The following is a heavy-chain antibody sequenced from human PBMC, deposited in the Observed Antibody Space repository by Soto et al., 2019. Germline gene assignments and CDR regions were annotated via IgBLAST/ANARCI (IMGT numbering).Heavy chain of an antibody. Sequence: ASVKVSCEASGYAYGSCSRHLVRQAPGQRLEGXGWXXAXXXXXKXXXKFQDRVTISRDTSASTAYMELTSLRSEDTAVYYCARDTGDGTLDFWGQGTLVPASS. J-gene: IGHJ4*02. D-gene: IGHD7-27*01. CDR3: ARDTGDGTLDF. V-gene: IGHV1-3*01. CDR1: GYAYGSCS. CDR2: XXAXXXXX.